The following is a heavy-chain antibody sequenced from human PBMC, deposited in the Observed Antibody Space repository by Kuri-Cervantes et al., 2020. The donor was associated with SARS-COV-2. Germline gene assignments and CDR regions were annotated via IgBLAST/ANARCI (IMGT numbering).Heavy chain of an antibody. CDR2: IIPFFGTP. D-gene: IGHD4-23*01. V-gene: IGHV1-69*13. Sequence: SVKVSCKASGGTFTTCGFTWVRQAPGQGLEWMGGIIPFFGTPNYAQKFEGRVTITADESTSTAYMELSSLRFEDTAVYFCARDVGYGGTSELDITCSDYWGQGTLVTVSS. CDR3: ARDVGYGGTSELDITCSDY. CDR1: GGTFTTCG. J-gene: IGHJ4*02.